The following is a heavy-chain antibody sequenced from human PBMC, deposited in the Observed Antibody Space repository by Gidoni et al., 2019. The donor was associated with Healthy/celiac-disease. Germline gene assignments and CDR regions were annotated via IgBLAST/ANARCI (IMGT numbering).Heavy chain of an antibody. V-gene: IGHV3-48*03. D-gene: IGHD3-10*01. CDR2: ISSSGSTI. CDR3: AREPGRWLQSDAFDI. J-gene: IGHJ3*02. Sequence: EVQLVESGGGLVQPGGSLRLSCAASGFTFSRYEMNWVRQAPGKGLEWVSYISSSGSTIYYADSVKGRFTISRDNAKNSLYLQMNSLRAEDTAVYYCAREPGRWLQSDAFDIWGQGTMVTVSS. CDR1: GFTFSRYE.